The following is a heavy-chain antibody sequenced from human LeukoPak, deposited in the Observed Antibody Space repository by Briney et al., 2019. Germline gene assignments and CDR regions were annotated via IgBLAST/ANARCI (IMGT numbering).Heavy chain of an antibody. V-gene: IGHV4-59*01. CDR3: ARALGGGNPYYYYMDV. CDR2: IYYSGST. D-gene: IGHD4-23*01. J-gene: IGHJ6*03. Sequence: SETLSLTCTVSGGSISSYYWSWIRQPPGKGLEWIGYIYYSGSTNYNPSLKSRVTISVDTSKNQFSLKLSSVTAADTAVYYCARALGGGNPYYYYMDVWGKGTTVTVSS. CDR1: GGSISSYY.